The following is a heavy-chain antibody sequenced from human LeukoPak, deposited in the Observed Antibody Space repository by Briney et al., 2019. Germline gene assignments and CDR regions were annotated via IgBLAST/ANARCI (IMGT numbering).Heavy chain of an antibody. Sequence: SETLSLTCTVYGGSFSGYYWSWIRQPPGQGLEWVGEINHSGSTNYNPSLKSRVTISVDTSKNQFSLKLSSVTAADTAVYYCARVKGNGSGIIDYWGQGTLVTVSS. CDR3: ARVKGNGSGIIDY. CDR2: INHSGST. J-gene: IGHJ4*02. D-gene: IGHD3-10*01. CDR1: GGSFSGYY. V-gene: IGHV4-34*01.